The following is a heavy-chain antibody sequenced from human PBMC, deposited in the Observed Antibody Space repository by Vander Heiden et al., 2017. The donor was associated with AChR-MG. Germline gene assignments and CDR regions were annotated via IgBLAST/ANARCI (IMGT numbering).Heavy chain of an antibody. CDR3: TTGLLRTIDY. D-gene: IGHD3-22*01. V-gene: IGHV3-73*02. J-gene: IGHJ4*02. CDR2: IRSKANSYAT. Sequence: EVQLVESGGGLVQPGGSRKLSCAASGFTFSGSAMHWVRQASGKGLEWVGRIRSKANSYATAYAASVKGRFTISRDDSKNTAYLQMNSLKTEDTAVYYCTTGLLRTIDYWGQGTLVTVSS. CDR1: GFTFSGSA.